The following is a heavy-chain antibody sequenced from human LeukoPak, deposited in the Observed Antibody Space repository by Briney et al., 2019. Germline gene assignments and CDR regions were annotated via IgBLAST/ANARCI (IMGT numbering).Heavy chain of an antibody. D-gene: IGHD3-10*01. V-gene: IGHV3-21*01. CDR2: ISSSSSYI. Sequence: GGSLRLSCAASGFTFSSYSMNWVRQAPGQGLELVSSISSSSSYIYYADSVKGRLTISRDNAKNYLYLQMNSLRAEDTAGFYCAVMGRGVQDAFDIWGQGTMVTVSS. CDR1: GFTFSSYS. J-gene: IGHJ3*02. CDR3: AVMGRGVQDAFDI.